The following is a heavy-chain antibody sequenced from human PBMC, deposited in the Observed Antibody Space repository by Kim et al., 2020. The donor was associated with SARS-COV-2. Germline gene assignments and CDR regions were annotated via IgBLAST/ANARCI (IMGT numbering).Heavy chain of an antibody. CDR1: GFTFSSYG. CDR2: ISYDGSNK. J-gene: IGHJ6*02. V-gene: IGHV3-30*12. D-gene: IGHD3-22*01. CDR3: ARGSYDDGYYYGMDV. Sequence: GGSLRLSCAASGFTFSSYGMHWVRQAPGKGLEWVAAISYDGSNKYYADSVKGRFTISRDNSKNTLYLQMNSLRAEDTAVYYCARGSYDDGYYYGMDVWGQGTTVTVSS.